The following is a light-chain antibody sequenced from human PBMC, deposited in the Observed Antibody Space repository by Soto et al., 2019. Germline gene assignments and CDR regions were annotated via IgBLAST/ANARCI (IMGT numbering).Light chain of an antibody. CDR1: QSVSGN. CDR3: QQYNNWGT. CDR2: GAS. J-gene: IGKJ1*01. V-gene: IGKV3-15*01. Sequence: EIVMTQSPATLSVSPGERATLSCRASQSVSGNLAWYQQKPGQAPRLLIYGASTRATGIPARFSGSGSGTDFTLTISSLQSEDFAVYYCQQYNNWGTFGQGTKVEIK.